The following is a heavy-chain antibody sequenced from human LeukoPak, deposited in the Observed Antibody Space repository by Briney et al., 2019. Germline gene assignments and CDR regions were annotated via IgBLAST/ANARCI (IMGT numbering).Heavy chain of an antibody. D-gene: IGHD6-13*01. CDR3: AKENYPSSSWYGYGMDV. Sequence: SETLSLTCTVSGDSIRSGGFYWSWIRQHPEKGLEWIGYIYYDGSTDYNPSLKSRITISVDTSKNQFSLRLSSVTAADTAVYYCAKENYPSSSWYGYGMDVWGQGTPVTVSS. CDR2: IYYDGST. CDR1: GDSIRSGGFY. J-gene: IGHJ6*02. V-gene: IGHV4-31*03.